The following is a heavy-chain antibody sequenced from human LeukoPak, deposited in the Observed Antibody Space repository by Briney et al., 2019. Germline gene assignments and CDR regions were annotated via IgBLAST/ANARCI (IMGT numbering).Heavy chain of an antibody. J-gene: IGHJ4*02. CDR3: AKDAYYYDSSGYYYFDY. CDR1: GFPFGSYA. Sequence: GGSLRLSCAASGFPFGSYAMTWVRQAPGKGLEWVSVIYSGGSTYYADSVKGRFTISRDNSKNTLYLQMNSLRAEDTAVYYCAKDAYYYDSSGYYYFDYWGQGTLVTVSS. D-gene: IGHD3-22*01. CDR2: IYSGGST. V-gene: IGHV3-23*03.